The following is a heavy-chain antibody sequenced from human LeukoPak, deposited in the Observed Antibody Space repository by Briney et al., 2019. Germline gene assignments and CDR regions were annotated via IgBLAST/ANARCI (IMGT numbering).Heavy chain of an antibody. V-gene: IGHV4-34*01. J-gene: IGHJ4*02. CDR3: ASVYDLGGLVDY. CDR1: GGSFSGYY. Sequence: SETLSLTCAVYGGSFSGYYWSWIRQPPGKGLEWIGEINHSGSTNYNPSLMSRVTISVDTSKNQFSLKLSSVTAADTAVYYCASVYDLGGLVDYWGQGTLVTVSS. D-gene: IGHD5/OR15-5a*01. CDR2: INHSGST.